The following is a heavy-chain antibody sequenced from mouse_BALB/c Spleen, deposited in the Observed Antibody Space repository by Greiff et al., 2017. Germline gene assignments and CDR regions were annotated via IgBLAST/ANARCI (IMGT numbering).Heavy chain of an antibody. CDR3: AIRNDYDGYAMDY. CDR2: INPYNDGT. CDR1: GYTFTSYV. J-gene: IGHJ4*01. D-gene: IGHD2-4*01. Sequence: EVKLQESGPELVKPGASVKMSCKASGYTFTSYVMHWVKQKPGQGLEWIGYINPYNDGTKYNEKFKGKATLTSDKSSSTAYMELSSLTSEDSAVYYCAIRNDYDGYAMDYWGQGTSVTVSS. V-gene: IGHV1-14*01.